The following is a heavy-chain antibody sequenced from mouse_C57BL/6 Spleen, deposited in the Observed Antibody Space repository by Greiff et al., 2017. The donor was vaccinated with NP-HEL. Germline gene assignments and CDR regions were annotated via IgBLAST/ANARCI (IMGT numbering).Heavy chain of an antibody. Sequence: QVQLKQSGAELVKPGASVKISCKASGYAFSSYWMNWVKQRPGKGLEWIGQIYPGDGDTNYNGKFKGKATLTAEKSSSTAYMQLSSLTSEDSSVYFCARSFYDYDGYFDVWGTGTTVTVSS. CDR2: IYPGDGDT. CDR1: GYAFSSYW. J-gene: IGHJ1*03. CDR3: ARSFYDYDGYFDV. D-gene: IGHD2-4*01. V-gene: IGHV1-80*01.